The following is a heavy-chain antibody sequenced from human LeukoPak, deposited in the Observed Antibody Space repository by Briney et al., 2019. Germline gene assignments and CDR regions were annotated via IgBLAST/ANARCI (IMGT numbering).Heavy chain of an antibody. CDR3: ARDLGWSTSH. D-gene: IGHD3-3*01. Sequence: ASVKVSCKASGYTFTGHYMNWVRQAPGQGLEWMGWINPTGGTTYAQKFQDRVTMTRDTSINTAYMELSGLRSDDTAVYYCARDLGWSTSHWGQGTLVTASS. V-gene: IGHV1-2*02. J-gene: IGHJ4*02. CDR2: INPTGGT. CDR1: GYTFTGHY.